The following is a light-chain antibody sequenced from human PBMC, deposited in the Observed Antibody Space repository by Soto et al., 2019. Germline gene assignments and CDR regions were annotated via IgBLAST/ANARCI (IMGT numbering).Light chain of an antibody. V-gene: IGKV1-9*01. CDR2: ATS. Sequence: DIQLTQSPSFLSASVGDRVTITCRASQGISSDLAWYQQKPGKAPKLLIYATSTLQSGVPSRFSGSGSGTEFTLTISSLQPEDFATYYCQQLNTYPWTFGQGSKVEIK. CDR1: QGISSD. CDR3: QQLNTYPWT. J-gene: IGKJ1*01.